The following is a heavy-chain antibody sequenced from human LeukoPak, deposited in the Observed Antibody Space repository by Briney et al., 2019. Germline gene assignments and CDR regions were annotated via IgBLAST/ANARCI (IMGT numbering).Heavy chain of an antibody. D-gene: IGHD6-13*01. CDR2: INPSGGST. Sequence: ASVKVSCKASGYTFTSYYMHWVRQAPGQGLEWMGIINPSGGSTSYAQKFQGRVTMTRDTSTSTVYMELSRLRSDDTAVYYCARVRVAAAKNNWFDPWGQGTLVTVSS. J-gene: IGHJ5*02. V-gene: IGHV1-46*01. CDR1: GYTFTSYY. CDR3: ARVRVAAAKNNWFDP.